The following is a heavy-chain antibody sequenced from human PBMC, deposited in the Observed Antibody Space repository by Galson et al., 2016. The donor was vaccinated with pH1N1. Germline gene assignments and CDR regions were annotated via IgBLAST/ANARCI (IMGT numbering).Heavy chain of an antibody. D-gene: IGHD3-16*02. V-gene: IGHV3-7*01. CDR2: IRGDGTQI. J-gene: IGHJ3*02. CDR1: GISLSSSW. CDR3: ARDFSPSRYHDGTFYYDAFDI. Sequence: AGSGISLSSSWMTWVRQAPGKGLEWVANIRGDGTQIHYVDSVKGRFTISRDNAKNSLFLQMNDLRAEDTAVYYCARDFSPSRYHDGTFYYDAFDIWGQGTMVTVSS.